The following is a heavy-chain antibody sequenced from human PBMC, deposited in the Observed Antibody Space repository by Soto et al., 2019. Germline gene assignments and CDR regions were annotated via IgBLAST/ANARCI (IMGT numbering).Heavy chain of an antibody. V-gene: IGHV3-66*01. CDR1: GFSVSDNY. CDR2: ISSSGDT. J-gene: IGHJ5*02. CDR3: ARDPGYGWGVGFDP. D-gene: IGHD6-19*01. Sequence: EVQLVESGGGLVQPGGSLRLSCAASGFSVSDNYMSWVRQAAGKGLERISVISSSGDTYYADAVTCRLTISRDNSRNTLYLQINDLRVEYTAIYYCARDPGYGWGVGFDPWGQGNPVTVSS.